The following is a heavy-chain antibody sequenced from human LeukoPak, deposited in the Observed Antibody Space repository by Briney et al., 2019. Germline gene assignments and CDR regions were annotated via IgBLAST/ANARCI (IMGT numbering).Heavy chain of an antibody. D-gene: IGHD3-3*01. V-gene: IGHV3-49*04. Sequence: PGGSLRLSCTASGFTFGDYAMSWVRQAPGKGLGWVGFIRSKAYGGTTEYAASVKGRFTISRDDSKSIAYLQMNSLKTEDTAVYYCTRGVARPYDFWSGYYTEMTYFDYWGQGTLVTVSS. CDR3: TRGVARPYDFWSGYYTEMTYFDY. CDR1: GFTFGDYA. J-gene: IGHJ4*02. CDR2: IRSKAYGGTT.